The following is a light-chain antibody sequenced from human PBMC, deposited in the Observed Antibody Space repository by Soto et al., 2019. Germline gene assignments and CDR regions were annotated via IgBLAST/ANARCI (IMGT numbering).Light chain of an antibody. V-gene: IGLV2-14*01. CDR1: SSDVGGYNY. CDR3: NSYASSSTLV. CDR2: DVT. Sequence: QSALTQPASVSGSPGQSITISCTGTSSDVGGYNYVSWYQQHPGKAPKLMIYDVTNRPSGVSNRFSGSKSGNTASLTISGLQADDVADYYCNSYASSSTLVFGGGTKLTVL. J-gene: IGLJ2*01.